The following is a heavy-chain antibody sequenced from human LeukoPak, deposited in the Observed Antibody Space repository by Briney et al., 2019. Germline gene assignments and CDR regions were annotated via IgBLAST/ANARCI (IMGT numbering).Heavy chain of an antibody. CDR2: LSWNGDST. D-gene: IGHD3-16*01. V-gene: IGHV3-23*01. CDR3: AKILGSAAGPIDH. CDR1: GYTFSNYA. Sequence: PTGGSLRLSCEGTGYTFSNYAMSWVRQAPGKGLEWVSALSWNGDSTYKSESLKGRLTISRDNSKNTLYLQMNSLRPEDTAIYYCAKILGSAAGPIDHWGQGTLVTVSS. J-gene: IGHJ4*02.